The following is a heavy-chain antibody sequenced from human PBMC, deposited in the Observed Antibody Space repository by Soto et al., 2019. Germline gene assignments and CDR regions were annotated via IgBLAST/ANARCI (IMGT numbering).Heavy chain of an antibody. D-gene: IGHD3-10*01. V-gene: IGHV5-51*01. CDR1: GYSFTSYW. J-gene: IGHJ6*02. CDR2: IYPGDSDT. Sequence: PGESLKISCKGSGYSFTSYWIGWVRQMPGKGLEWMGIIYPGDSDTRYSPSFQGQVTISADKSISTAYLQWSSLKASDTAMYYCARQGYYYGSGKPFDYYYGMDVWGQGTTVTVSS. CDR3: ARQGYYYGSGKPFDYYYGMDV.